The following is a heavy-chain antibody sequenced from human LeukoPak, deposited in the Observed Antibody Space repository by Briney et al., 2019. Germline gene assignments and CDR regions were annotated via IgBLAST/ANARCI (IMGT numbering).Heavy chain of an antibody. CDR2: IWNDGSYK. V-gene: IGHV3-33*01. CDR1: GFTFTTYG. CDR3: ARDLWQQMIQGYDY. D-gene: IGHD6-13*01. J-gene: IGHJ4*02. Sequence: GGSLRLSCAASGFTFTTYGMHWVRQAPGKGLEWVAVIWNDGSYKHYADSVKGRFTISRDDSKNTIYLQMNSLRAEDTAVYYCARDLWQQMIQGYDYWGQGTLVTVSS.